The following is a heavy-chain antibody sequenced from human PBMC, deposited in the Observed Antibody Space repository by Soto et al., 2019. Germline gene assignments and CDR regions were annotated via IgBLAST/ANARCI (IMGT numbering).Heavy chain of an antibody. CDR3: ARGMKDIVVVPPYYYYYGMDV. J-gene: IGHJ6*02. V-gene: IGHV1-69*01. CDR1: GGTFSSYA. CDR2: IIPIFGTA. Sequence: QVQLVQSGAEVKKPGSSVKVSCKASGGTFSSYAISWVRQAPGQGLEWMGGIIPIFGTANYAQKFQGRVTITADESTSTAYMELSSMRSEDTAVYYCARGMKDIVVVPPYYYYYGMDVWGQGTTVIVSS. D-gene: IGHD2-2*01.